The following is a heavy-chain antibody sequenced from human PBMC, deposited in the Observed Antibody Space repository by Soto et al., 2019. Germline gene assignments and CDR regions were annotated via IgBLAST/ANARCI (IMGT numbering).Heavy chain of an antibody. D-gene: IGHD3-9*01. Sequence: GGSLRLSCAASGFTFSSYAMSWVRQAPGKGLEWVSAISGSGGSTYYADSVKGRFTTSRDNSKNTLYLQMNSLRAEDTAVYYCAKDHAYYDILTGYSNFDYWGQGTLVTVSS. CDR1: GFTFSSYA. V-gene: IGHV3-23*01. CDR2: ISGSGGST. J-gene: IGHJ4*02. CDR3: AKDHAYYDILTGYSNFDY.